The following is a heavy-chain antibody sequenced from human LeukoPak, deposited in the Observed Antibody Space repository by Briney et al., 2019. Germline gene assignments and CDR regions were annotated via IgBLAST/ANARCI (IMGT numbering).Heavy chain of an antibody. D-gene: IGHD3-10*01. CDR2: IKQDGSEK. CDR3: AKDITMVRGAPGGYFDY. V-gene: IGHV3-7*01. J-gene: IGHJ4*02. CDR1: GFTFSSYW. Sequence: GGSLRLSCAASGFTFSSYWMSWVRQAPGKGLEWVANIKQDGSEKYYVDSVKGRFTISRDNAKNSLYLQMNSLRAEDTAVYYCAKDITMVRGAPGGYFDYWGQGTLVTVSS.